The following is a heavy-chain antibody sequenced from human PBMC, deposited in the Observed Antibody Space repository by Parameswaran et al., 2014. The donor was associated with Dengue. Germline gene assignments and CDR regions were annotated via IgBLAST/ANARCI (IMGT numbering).Heavy chain of an antibody. CDR3: ARDRRGDSSGYLAHYFDY. Sequence: WVRQAPGQGLEWMGIINPSGGSTSYAQKFQGRVTMTRDTSTSTVYMELSSLRSEDTAVYYCARDRRGDSSGYLAHYFDYWGQGTLVTVSS. V-gene: IGHV1-46*01. D-gene: IGHD3-22*01. CDR2: INPSGGST. J-gene: IGHJ4*02.